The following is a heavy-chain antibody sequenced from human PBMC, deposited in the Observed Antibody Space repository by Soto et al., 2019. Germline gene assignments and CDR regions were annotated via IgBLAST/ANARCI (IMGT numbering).Heavy chain of an antibody. J-gene: IGHJ4*02. CDR1: GFTFSSYG. Sequence: QVQLVESGGGVVQPGRSLRLSCAASGFTFSSYGMHWVRQAPGKGLEWVALISYDGSNKDYADSVKGRFTISRDTSKNTLFLQMNSLRAEDTAVYYCAKDLVPIVLLPVVPDYWGQGTLVTVSS. D-gene: IGHD6-13*01. CDR2: ISYDGSNK. V-gene: IGHV3-30*18. CDR3: AKDLVPIVLLPVVPDY.